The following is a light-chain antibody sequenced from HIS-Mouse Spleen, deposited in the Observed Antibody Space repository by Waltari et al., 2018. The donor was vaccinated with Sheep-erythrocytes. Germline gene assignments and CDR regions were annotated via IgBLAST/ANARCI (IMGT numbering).Light chain of an antibody. Sequence: QSALTQPASVSGSPGQSITISCTGTSSDVGGYNYFSWYQQHPGKAPKLMTYAVSNRPSGVSNRFSGSKSGNTASLTISGLQAEDEADYYCSSYTSSSTSWVFGGGTKLTVL. V-gene: IGLV2-14*03. CDR2: AVS. CDR3: SSYTSSSTSWV. CDR1: SSDVGGYNY. J-gene: IGLJ3*02.